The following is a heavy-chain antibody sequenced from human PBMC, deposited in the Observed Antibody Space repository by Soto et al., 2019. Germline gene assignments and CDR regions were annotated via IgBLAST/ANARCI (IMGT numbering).Heavy chain of an antibody. D-gene: IGHD2-15*01. CDR1: GFTFSSYA. V-gene: IGHV3-30-3*01. Sequence: GGSLRLSCAASGFTFSSYAMHWVRQAPGKGLEWVAVISYDGSNKYYADSVKGRFTISRDNSKNTLYLQMNSLRAEDTAVYYCARDEGHCSGGSCYAFDIWGQGTMVT. CDR2: ISYDGSNK. CDR3: ARDEGHCSGGSCYAFDI. J-gene: IGHJ3*02.